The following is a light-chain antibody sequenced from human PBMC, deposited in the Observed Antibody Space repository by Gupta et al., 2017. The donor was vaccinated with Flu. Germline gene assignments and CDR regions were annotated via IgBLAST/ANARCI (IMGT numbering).Light chain of an antibody. CDR1: RGGLRGHKS. Sequence: GIRGGLRGHKSVSGYRQNPGKAPMLMLFDVTERPSGVPDRVSGPTSGNTATLTISGLQTDDEGDYYCCSYTGTWPVFGGGTKLTVL. V-gene: IGLV2-11*03. J-gene: IGLJ2*01. CDR2: DVT. CDR3: CSYTGTWPV.